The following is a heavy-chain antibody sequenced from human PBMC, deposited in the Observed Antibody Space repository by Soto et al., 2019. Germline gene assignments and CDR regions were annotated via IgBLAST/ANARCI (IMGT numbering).Heavy chain of an antibody. Sequence: SETLSLTCTVSGGSISSYYWSWIRQPPGKGLEWIGYIYYSGSTNYNPSLKSRVTISVDTSKNQFSLKLSSVTAADTAVYYCARPSYDFWSGYIRRGWFDPWGQGTLVTVSS. V-gene: IGHV4-59*08. CDR2: IYYSGST. D-gene: IGHD3-3*01. CDR3: ARPSYDFWSGYIRRGWFDP. CDR1: GGSISSYY. J-gene: IGHJ5*02.